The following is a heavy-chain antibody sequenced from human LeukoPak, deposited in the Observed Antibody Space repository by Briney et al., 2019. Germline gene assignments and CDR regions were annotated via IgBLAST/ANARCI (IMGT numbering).Heavy chain of an antibody. Sequence: SETLSLTCAVYGGSFSGYYWSWIRQPPVKGLEWIGEINHSGSTNYNPSLKSRVTISVDTSKNQFSLKLSSVTAADTAVYYCASRGTMILVDAWLFDYWGQGALVTVSS. CDR1: GGSFSGYY. V-gene: IGHV4-34*01. CDR2: INHSGST. D-gene: IGHD3-22*01. CDR3: ASRGTMILVDAWLFDY. J-gene: IGHJ4*02.